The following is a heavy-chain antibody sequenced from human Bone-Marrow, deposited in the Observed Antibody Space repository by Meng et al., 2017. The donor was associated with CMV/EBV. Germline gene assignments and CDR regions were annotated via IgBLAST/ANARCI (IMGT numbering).Heavy chain of an antibody. D-gene: IGHD1-26*01. CDR1: GYTLTELS. CDR3: ARDSTIVGVKGYYYGMDV. CDR2: FDPEDGET. Sequence: ASVKVSCKVSGYTLTELSMHWVRQAPGKGLEWMGGFDPEDGETIYAQKFQGRVTMTEDTSTDTAYMELSSLRSEDTAVYYCARDSTIVGVKGYYYGMDVWGQGTTVTVSS. J-gene: IGHJ6*02. V-gene: IGHV1-24*01.